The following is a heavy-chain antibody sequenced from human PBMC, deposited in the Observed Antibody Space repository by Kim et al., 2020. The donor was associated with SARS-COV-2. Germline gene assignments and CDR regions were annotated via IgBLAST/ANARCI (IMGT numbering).Heavy chain of an antibody. J-gene: IGHJ4*02. V-gene: IGHV4-59*01. D-gene: IGHD5-12*01. CDR2: IYYSGST. CDR1: GGSISSYY. CDR3: ARVSEMYSGYTGGFDY. Sequence: SETLSLTCTVSGGSISSYYWSWIRQPPGKGLEWIGYIYYSGSTNYNPSLKSRVTISVDTSKNQFSLKLSSVTAADTAVYYCARVSEMYSGYTGGFDYWGQGTLVTVSS.